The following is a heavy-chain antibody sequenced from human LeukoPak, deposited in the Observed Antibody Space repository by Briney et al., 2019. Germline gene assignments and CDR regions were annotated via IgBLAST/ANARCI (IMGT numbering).Heavy chain of an antibody. CDR2: ISGSGGST. V-gene: IGHV3-23*01. CDR3: TTDLYCSSTSCKSGDY. Sequence: GGSLRLSCAASGFTFSSYAMSWVRQAPGKGLGWVSAISGSGGSTYYADSVKGRFTISRDNSKNTLYLQMNSLKTEDTAVYYCTTDLYCSSTSCKSGDYWGQGTLVTVSS. D-gene: IGHD2-2*01. CDR1: GFTFSSYA. J-gene: IGHJ4*02.